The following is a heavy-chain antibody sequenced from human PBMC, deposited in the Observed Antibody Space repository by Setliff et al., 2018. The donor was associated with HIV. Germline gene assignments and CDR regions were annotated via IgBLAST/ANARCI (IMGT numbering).Heavy chain of an antibody. CDR3: ARHDADGGGPFFQH. D-gene: IGHD3-16*01. CDR2: IHSSGPT. Sequence: SETLSLTCDVSDDSFSNYDWTWIRQPPGKGLEWIGYIHSSGPTNYNPSLKSRVSISVDTSKNQFSLKLSSVTAADTAVYYCARHDADGGGPFFQHWGQGTPVTVSS. J-gene: IGHJ1*01. V-gene: IGHV4-4*09. CDR1: DDSFSNYD.